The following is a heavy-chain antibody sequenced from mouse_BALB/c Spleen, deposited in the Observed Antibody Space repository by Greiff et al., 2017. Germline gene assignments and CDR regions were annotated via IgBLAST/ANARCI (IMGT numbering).Heavy chain of an antibody. CDR1: GYTFTSYW. Sequence: VQLQQSGAELAKPGASVKMSCKASGYTFTSYWMPWVNQRPGQGLEWIGYINPSTGYTEYNQKFKDKATLTADKSSSTAYMQLSSLTSEDSAVYYCARYLRGYFDYWGQGTTLTVSS. V-gene: IGHV1-7*01. CDR3: ARYLRGYFDY. J-gene: IGHJ2*01. D-gene: IGHD1-1*01. CDR2: INPSTGYT.